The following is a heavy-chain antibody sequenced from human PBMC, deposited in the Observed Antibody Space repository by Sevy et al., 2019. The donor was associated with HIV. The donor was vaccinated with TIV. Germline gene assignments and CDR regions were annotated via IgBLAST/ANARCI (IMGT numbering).Heavy chain of an antibody. CDR3: AKRVAGALAALDI. D-gene: IGHD3-10*01. CDR1: GFTFRNYV. J-gene: IGHJ3*02. Sequence: GGSLRLSCAASGFTFRNYVMNWVRQPPGKGLEWVSVISDGGGTTYYADSVKGRFTISRDDSKSTLYLQMNSLSVEDRAVYFCAKRVAGALAALDIWGQGTMVTVSS. CDR2: ISDGGGTT. V-gene: IGHV3-23*01.